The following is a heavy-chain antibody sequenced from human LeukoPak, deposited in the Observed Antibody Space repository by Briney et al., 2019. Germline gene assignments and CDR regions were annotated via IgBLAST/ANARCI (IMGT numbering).Heavy chain of an antibody. V-gene: IGHV1-69*13. D-gene: IGHD3-3*01. CDR1: GGTFSSYA. CDR3: ATSNSNGLSLFDY. CDR2: IIPIFGTA. J-gene: IGHJ4*02. Sequence: ASVKVSRKASGGTFSSYAISWVRQAPGQGLEWMGGIIPIFGTANYAQKFQGRVTITADESTSTAYMELSSLRSEDTAVYYCATSNSNGLSLFDYWGQETLVTVSS.